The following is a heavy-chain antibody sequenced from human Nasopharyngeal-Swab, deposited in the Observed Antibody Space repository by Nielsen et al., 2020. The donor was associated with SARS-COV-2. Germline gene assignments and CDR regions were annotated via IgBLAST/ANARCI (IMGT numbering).Heavy chain of an antibody. CDR3: ARGGVGAVGVALDY. V-gene: IGHV1-8*01. CDR2: MNPNSGNT. CDR1: GYTFTSYD. J-gene: IGHJ4*02. D-gene: IGHD1-26*01. Sequence: ASVKVSCKASGYTFTSYDINWVRQATRQGLEWMGWMNPNSGNTGYAQKFQGRVTMTRNTSIRTAYMELSSLRSEDTAVYYCARGGVGAVGVALDYWGQGTQVTVSS.